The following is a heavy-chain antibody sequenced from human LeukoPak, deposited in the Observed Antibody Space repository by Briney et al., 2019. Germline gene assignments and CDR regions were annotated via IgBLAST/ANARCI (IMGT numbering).Heavy chain of an antibody. J-gene: IGHJ4*02. Sequence: GGSLRLSCAASGFTFDDYAMHWVRQAPGKGLEWVSGISWNSGSIGYADSVKGRFTISRDNAKNSLYLQMNSLRAEDTALYYCAKAHCTNGVCYSLDYWGQGTLVTVSS. CDR3: AKAHCTNGVCYSLDY. D-gene: IGHD2-8*01. V-gene: IGHV3-9*01. CDR2: ISWNSGSI. CDR1: GFTFDDYA.